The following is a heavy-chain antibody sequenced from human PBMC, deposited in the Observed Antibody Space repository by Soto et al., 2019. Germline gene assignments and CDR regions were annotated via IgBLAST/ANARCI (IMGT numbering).Heavy chain of an antibody. CDR3: TIYGYVNHGHLFTF. Sequence: PGESLRLSCAASGFTFNNAWMNWVRLAPGKGLEWVGRIKSEIDGGTTDYAAPVKGTFTISRDDSKDTLYLQMNGLKIGNTVVYYCTIYGYVNHGHLFTFWAQGALVPGSS. CDR2: IKSEIDGGTT. V-gene: IGHV3-15*07. CDR1: GFTFNNAW. J-gene: IGHJ4*02. D-gene: IGHD3-3*01.